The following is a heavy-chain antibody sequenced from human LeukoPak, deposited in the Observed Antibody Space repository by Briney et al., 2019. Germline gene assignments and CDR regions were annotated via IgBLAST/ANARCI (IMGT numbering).Heavy chain of an antibody. J-gene: IGHJ4*02. CDR3: ARGDMVRGSSIDY. Sequence: SETLSLTCAVYGGSFSGYYWSWIRQPPGKGLEWIGEINHSGSTNYNPFLKSRVTISVDTSKNQFSLKLSSVTAADTAVYYCARGDMVRGSSIDYWGQGTLVTVSS. D-gene: IGHD3-10*01. V-gene: IGHV4-34*01. CDR1: GGSFSGYY. CDR2: INHSGST.